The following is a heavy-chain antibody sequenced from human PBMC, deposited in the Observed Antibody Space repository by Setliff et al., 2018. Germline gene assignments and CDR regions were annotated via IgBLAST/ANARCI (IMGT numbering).Heavy chain of an antibody. Sequence: GASVQVSCKTSGYTFNTFGISWVRRAPGQGLDWMGWISPYNGDTKSAQKFQGRVTMTIDTSTSTAYVEVRSLTSDDTAVYYCARSPPNRGVGQGHYMDVWGIGTTVTVSS. CDR2: ISPYNGDT. CDR3: ARSPPNRGVGQGHYMDV. J-gene: IGHJ6*03. CDR1: GYTFNTFG. V-gene: IGHV1-18*01. D-gene: IGHD1-26*01.